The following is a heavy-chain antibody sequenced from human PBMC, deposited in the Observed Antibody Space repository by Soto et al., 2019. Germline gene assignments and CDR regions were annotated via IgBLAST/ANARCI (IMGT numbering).Heavy chain of an antibody. V-gene: IGHV3-23*01. CDR3: AKVFMVGATELDY. D-gene: IGHD1-26*01. J-gene: IGHJ4*02. Sequence: GGSLRLSCAASGFTFSSYAMTWVRQTPGKGLEWVSGISGSGGSTYYADSVKGRFIISRDNPKSTLFLEMHSLRAEDTAIYYCAKVFMVGATELDYWGQGTLVTVSS. CDR2: ISGSGGST. CDR1: GFTFSSYA.